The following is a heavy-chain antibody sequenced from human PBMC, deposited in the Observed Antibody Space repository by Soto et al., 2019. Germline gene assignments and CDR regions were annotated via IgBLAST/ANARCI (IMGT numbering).Heavy chain of an antibody. CDR2: MSPNSGNT. CDR1: GYTFTNYD. Sequence: QVQLVQSGAEVKKHGASVKVSCKTSGYTFTNYDINWVRQAAGQGPEWMGWMSPNSGNTGSAQKFQGRISMTRDISMSTAYMELSSLRSEDTAVYYCARGSGYYYYMDVWGKGTAVTVSS. CDR3: ARGSGYYYYMDV. J-gene: IGHJ6*03. D-gene: IGHD2-15*01. V-gene: IGHV1-8*01.